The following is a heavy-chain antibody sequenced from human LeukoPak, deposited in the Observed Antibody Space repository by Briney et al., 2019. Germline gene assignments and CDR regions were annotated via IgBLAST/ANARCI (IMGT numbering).Heavy chain of an antibody. D-gene: IGHD5-24*01. CDR2: ISGNGRDT. V-gene: IGHV3-23*01. Sequence: GGSLRLSCEGYGFTFSSFAMNWVRQAPGKGPEWVASISGNGRDTYYADSVKGRFTISRDSPDNTLYLQMNGLRTDDTAVYYCTKDQEIATIGGYFDSWGQGTLVTVSS. CDR1: GFTFSSFA. J-gene: IGHJ4*03. CDR3: TKDQEIATIGGYFDS.